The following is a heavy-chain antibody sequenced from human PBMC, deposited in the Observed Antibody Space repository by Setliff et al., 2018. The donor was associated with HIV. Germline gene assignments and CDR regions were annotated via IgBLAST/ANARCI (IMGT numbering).Heavy chain of an antibody. CDR1: GLTFSSYD. J-gene: IGHJ3*02. CDR3: ARGTRIAVGPDAFDI. V-gene: IGHV3-23*01. D-gene: IGHD6-19*01. CDR2: ISGSGGRK. Sequence: PGGSLRLSCAASGLTFSSYDMSWVRQVPGKGPEWVSAISGSGGRKYYADSVKGRFTISRDNSKSTLYLQMNSLRADDTAVYYCARGTRIAVGPDAFDIWGQGTMVTVSS.